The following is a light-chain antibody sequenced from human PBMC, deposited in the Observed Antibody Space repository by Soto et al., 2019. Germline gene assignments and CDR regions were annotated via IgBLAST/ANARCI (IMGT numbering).Light chain of an antibody. Sequence: QSVLTQPASVSGSPGQSITISCTGTSSDVGGYKYVSWYQQHPDKAPQLIIFEVSNRTSGISSRFSGSKSGNTASLTISGLQAEDEADYYCASYTSSSTSVIFGRGTKLTVL. CDR2: EVS. CDR3: ASYTSSSTSVI. J-gene: IGLJ2*01. V-gene: IGLV2-14*01. CDR1: SSDVGGYKY.